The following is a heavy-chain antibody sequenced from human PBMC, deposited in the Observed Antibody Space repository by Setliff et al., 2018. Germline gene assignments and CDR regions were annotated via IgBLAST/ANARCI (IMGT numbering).Heavy chain of an antibody. V-gene: IGHV1-18*04. Sequence: GASVKVSCKASGYSFTSYGITWVRQAPGQGLEWMGWISPYNGDTRFAQKFQGRVTVTTDTPTSAGYLELRSQTSDDTAVYYCARSPPNRGSGSGWYGDFWGQGTLVTVSS. CDR1: GYSFTSYG. CDR2: ISPYNGDT. CDR3: ARSPPNRGSGSGWYGDF. J-gene: IGHJ4*02. D-gene: IGHD6-19*01.